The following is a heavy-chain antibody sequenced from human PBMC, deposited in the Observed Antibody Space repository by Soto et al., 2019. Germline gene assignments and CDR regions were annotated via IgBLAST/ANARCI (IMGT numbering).Heavy chain of an antibody. Sequence: GGSLRLSCAASGITVSNNHMSWVRQAPGKGLECVSVIYRDGSTYYADSVKGRFTLSRDNSKNTLYLQMNSLRAEDTAVYYCAKDLGDTDYYYYYYMDVWGKGTTVTVSS. CDR3: AKDLGDTDYYYYYYMDV. V-gene: IGHV3-66*01. J-gene: IGHJ6*03. CDR2: IYRDGST. CDR1: GITVSNNH. D-gene: IGHD1-26*01.